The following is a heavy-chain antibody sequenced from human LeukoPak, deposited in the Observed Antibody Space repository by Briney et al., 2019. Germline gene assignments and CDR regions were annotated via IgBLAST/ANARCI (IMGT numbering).Heavy chain of an antibody. CDR2: INHSGST. V-gene: IGHV4-34*01. CDR3: ASLSGYYDY. D-gene: IGHD3-22*01. J-gene: IGHJ4*02. Sequence: SETLSLTCAVYGGSLSGYYWSWIRQPPGKGLEWIGEINHSGSTNYNPSLKSRVTISVDTSKNQFSLKLSSVTAADTAVYYCASLSGYYDYWGQGTLVTVSS. CDR1: GGSLSGYY.